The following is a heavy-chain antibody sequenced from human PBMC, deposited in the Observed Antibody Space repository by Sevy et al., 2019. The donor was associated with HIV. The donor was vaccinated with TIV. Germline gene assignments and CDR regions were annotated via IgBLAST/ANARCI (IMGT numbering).Heavy chain of an antibody. D-gene: IGHD2-21*01. CDR2: ISSSSSYT. CDR1: GFTFSDYY. Sequence: GGSLRLSCAASGFTFSDYYMSWIRQAPGKGLEWVSYISSSSSYTNYADSVKGRLTISRYNAKNSLYLQMNSLRAEDTVVYYCARLLFPGYYYMDVWGKGTTVTVS. V-gene: IGHV3-11*06. CDR3: ARLLFPGYYYMDV. J-gene: IGHJ6*03.